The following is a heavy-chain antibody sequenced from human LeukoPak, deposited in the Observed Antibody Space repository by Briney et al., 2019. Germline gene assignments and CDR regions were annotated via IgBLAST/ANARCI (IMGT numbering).Heavy chain of an antibody. CDR2: ISGSGLST. D-gene: IGHD3-10*01. V-gene: IGHV3-23*01. CDR3: AKVRSSGSYYFDY. J-gene: IGHJ4*02. CDR1: GFTFSSYA. Sequence: GGSLRLSCAASGFTFSSYAMTWVRQAPGKGLEWVSAISGSGLSTFYADSVKGRFTISRDNSKNMLYLQMNSPRAEDTAVYYCAKVRSSGSYYFDYWGQGTLVTVSS.